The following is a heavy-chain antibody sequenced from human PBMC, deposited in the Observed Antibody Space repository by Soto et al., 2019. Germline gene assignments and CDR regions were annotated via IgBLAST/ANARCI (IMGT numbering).Heavy chain of an antibody. CDR1: GGSISSYY. CDR2: IYYSGST. J-gene: IGHJ4*02. Sequence: PSETLSLTCTVSGGSISSYYWSWIRQPPGKGLEWIGYIYYSGSTNYNPSLKSRVTIPVDTSKNQFSLKLSSVTAADTAVYYCARERGDYYDSSGYYPYFDYWGQGTLVTVSS. D-gene: IGHD3-22*01. CDR3: ARERGDYYDSSGYYPYFDY. V-gene: IGHV4-59*01.